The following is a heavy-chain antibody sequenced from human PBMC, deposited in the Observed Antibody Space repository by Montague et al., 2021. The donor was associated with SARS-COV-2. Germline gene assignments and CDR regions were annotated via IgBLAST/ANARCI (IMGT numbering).Heavy chain of an antibody. D-gene: IGHD3-10*01. CDR3: ASTYYYASGSLFDP. V-gene: IGHV4-61*02. J-gene: IGHJ5*02. CDR2: FYTSGST. CDR1: GGSISSANYD. Sequence: TLSLTCTVSGGSISSANYDRSWIRQPAGKGLEWIGRFYTSGSTNYNPSLKSRVAISADTSKNQFSLKLSSVTAADTAVYYCASTYYYASGSLFDPWGQGTLVTVSS.